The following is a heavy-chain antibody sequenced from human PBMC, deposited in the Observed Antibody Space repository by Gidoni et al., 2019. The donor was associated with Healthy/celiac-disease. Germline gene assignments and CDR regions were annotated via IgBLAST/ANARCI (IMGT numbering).Heavy chain of an antibody. Sequence: QVPLEGSGPGMGKPSENLSLPCTFPGGSHSSSSYYWGWIRQPPGKGLEWIGSIYYSGSTYYNPSLKSRVTISVDTSKNQFSLKLSSVTAADTAVYYCARDSSSWYYFDYWGQGTLVTVSS. CDR3: ARDSSSWYYFDY. J-gene: IGHJ4*02. CDR2: IYYSGST. CDR1: GGSHSSSSYY. V-gene: IGHV4-39*01. D-gene: IGHD6-13*01.